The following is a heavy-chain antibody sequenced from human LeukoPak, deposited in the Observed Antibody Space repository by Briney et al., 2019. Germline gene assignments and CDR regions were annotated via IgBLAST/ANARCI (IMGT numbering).Heavy chain of an antibody. D-gene: IGHD2-15*01. CDR3: ARDGWSVDY. CDR1: GFTFSSYW. V-gene: IGHV3-7*05. CDR2: IKQDGSDK. Sequence: PGGSLRLSCAASGFTFSSYWMSWVRQAPGKGLDWVANIKQDGSDKNYVDSVKGRFIISRDNAKNSLFLQMNSLRAEDTAVYYCARDGWSVDYWGQGTLVTVSS. J-gene: IGHJ4*02.